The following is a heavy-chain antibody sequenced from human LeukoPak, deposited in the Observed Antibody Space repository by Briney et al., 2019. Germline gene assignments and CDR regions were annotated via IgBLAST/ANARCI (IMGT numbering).Heavy chain of an antibody. CDR3: ARGVEMATIIDY. J-gene: IGHJ4*02. CDR2: IYHSGST. CDR1: GYSISSGYY. V-gene: IGHV4-38-2*02. Sequence: SETLSLTCTVSGYSISSGYYWGWIRQPPGKGLEWIGSIYHSGSTYYNPSLKSRVTISVDTSKNQFSLKLSSVTAADTAVYYCARGVEMATIIDYWGQGTLVTVSS. D-gene: IGHD5-24*01.